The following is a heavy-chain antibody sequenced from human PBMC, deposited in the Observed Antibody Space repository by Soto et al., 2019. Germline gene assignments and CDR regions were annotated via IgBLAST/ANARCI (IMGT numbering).Heavy chain of an antibody. CDR3: ARDCASGEGFAC. CDR2: IWYDGNSK. D-gene: IGHD7-27*01. Sequence: QVQLVESGGGVVQPGRSLRLSCAASGFTFSSYGMHWVRQAPGKGLEWMAVIWYDGNSKDYGDSVRGRFTVSRDNSKNTLYLQIDSRRAEDPAVYYCARDCASGEGFACWGQRTLVTVSS. CDR1: GFTFSSYG. J-gene: IGHJ4*02. V-gene: IGHV3-33*01.